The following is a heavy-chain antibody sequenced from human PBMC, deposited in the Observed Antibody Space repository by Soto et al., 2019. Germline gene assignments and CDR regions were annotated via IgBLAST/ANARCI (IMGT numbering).Heavy chain of an antibody. CDR3: ARRGYGSGSYEWFDY. Sequence: SETLCLTCPVSGGSIRSYDWSWIRQPPGKGREWIGYIYYSGSTDYDPSRKSRVTISGDTSKNQFALKLSSVTAADTAVYYCARRGYGSGSYEWFDYWGQGTLVTVSS. CDR2: IYYSGST. J-gene: IGHJ4*02. V-gene: IGHV4-59*08. D-gene: IGHD3-10*01. CDR1: GGSIRSYD.